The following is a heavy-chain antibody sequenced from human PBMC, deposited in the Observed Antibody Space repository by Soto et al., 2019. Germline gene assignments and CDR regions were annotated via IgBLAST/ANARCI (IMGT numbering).Heavy chain of an antibody. V-gene: IGHV3-11*01. CDR2: ISSSGSTI. CDR3: ARDRIQGYCSGGSCYYYYYGMDV. J-gene: IGHJ6*02. D-gene: IGHD2-15*01. CDR1: GFTFSDYY. Sequence: QVQLVESGGGLVKPGGSLRLSCAASGFTFSDYYMSWIRQAPGKGLEWVSYISSSGSTIYYADSLKGRFTISRDNAKNSLYLQMNSLRAEDTAVYYCARDRIQGYCSGGSCYYYYYGMDVWGQGTTVTVSS.